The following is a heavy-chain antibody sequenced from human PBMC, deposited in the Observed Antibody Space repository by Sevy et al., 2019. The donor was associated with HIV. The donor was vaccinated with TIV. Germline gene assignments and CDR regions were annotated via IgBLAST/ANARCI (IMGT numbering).Heavy chain of an antibody. Sequence: GESLKISCAASGFTFNSYAMSWVRQAPGTGLEWISSISGSGGSTNYADSVKGRFTISRDNSKNTPYLQMNSLRAEDTAVYYCAKDQGDYIWGTYRHWGQGTLVTVSS. CDR1: GFTFNSYA. CDR3: AKDQGDYIWGTYRH. J-gene: IGHJ4*02. D-gene: IGHD3-16*02. V-gene: IGHV3-23*01. CDR2: ISGSGGST.